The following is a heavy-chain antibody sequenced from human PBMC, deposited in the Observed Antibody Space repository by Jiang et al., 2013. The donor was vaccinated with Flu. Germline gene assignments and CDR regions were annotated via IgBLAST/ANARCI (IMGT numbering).Heavy chain of an antibody. J-gene: IGHJ4*02. CDR2: IKSKIDGGAI. CDR3: STAGYCTNGVCPSFDY. D-gene: IGHD2-8*01. CDR1: GFTFSNAW. V-gene: IGHV3-15*07. Sequence: VQLVESGGGLVKPGGSLRLSCAASGFTFSNAWMNWVRQAPGKGLEWVGRIKSKIDGGAIDYAAPVKGRFTISRDDSRNTVYLQMNSLKTEDTAVYSCSTAGYCTNGVCPSFDYWGQGTLV.